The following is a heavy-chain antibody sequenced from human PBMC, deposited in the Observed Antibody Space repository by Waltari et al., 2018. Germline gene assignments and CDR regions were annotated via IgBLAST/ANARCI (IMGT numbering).Heavy chain of an antibody. Sequence: EVQLVESGGGLVKPGGSLRLSCPASGFTFSSYSMNWVRQAPGKGLEWVSSISSSSSYIYYADSVKGRFTISRDNAKNSLYLQMNSLRAEDTAVYYCAREQGYSSSYYWGQGTLVTVSS. V-gene: IGHV3-21*01. CDR2: ISSSSSYI. J-gene: IGHJ4*02. D-gene: IGHD6-13*01. CDR3: AREQGYSSSYY. CDR1: GFTFSSYS.